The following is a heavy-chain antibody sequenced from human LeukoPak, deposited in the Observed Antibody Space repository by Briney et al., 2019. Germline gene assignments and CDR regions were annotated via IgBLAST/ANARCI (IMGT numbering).Heavy chain of an antibody. CDR1: GYSFTSYW. D-gene: IGHD6-19*01. V-gene: IGHV5-51*01. CDR2: IYTGDSDA. CDR3: ATQHSSGLYYFDY. J-gene: IGHJ4*02. Sequence: GESLKISFKGSGYSFTSYWIGWVRQMPGKGLELMGIIYTGDSDARYSPSFQGQVTISADKSISTAFLQWSSLKASDTAMYYCATQHSSGLYYFDYWGQGTLVTVSS.